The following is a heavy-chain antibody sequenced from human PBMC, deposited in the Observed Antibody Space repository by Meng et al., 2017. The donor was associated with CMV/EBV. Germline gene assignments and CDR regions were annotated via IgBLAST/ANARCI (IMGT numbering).Heavy chain of an antibody. CDR3: ARGVIEMATRVGLRY. CDR1: GGTFSSYA. Sequence: VKLVQSGAGVKKPGSSGKVSWKASGGTFSSYAISWVRQAPGQGLEWMGGIIPIFGTANYAQKFQGRVTITADESTSTAYMELSSLRSEDTAVYYCARGVIEMATRVGLRYWGQGTLVTVSS. D-gene: IGHD5-24*01. J-gene: IGHJ4*02. V-gene: IGHV1-69*12. CDR2: IIPIFGTA.